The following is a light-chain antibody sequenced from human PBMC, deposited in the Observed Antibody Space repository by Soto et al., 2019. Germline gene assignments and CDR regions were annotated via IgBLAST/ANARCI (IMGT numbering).Light chain of an antibody. CDR1: SGDIGSYNR. J-gene: IGLJ1*01. CDR3: SSYTNINTRACV. V-gene: IGLV2-14*01. CDR2: EVT. Sequence: QSALTQPASVSGSPGQSITISCTGTSGDIGSYNRVSWYQQHPGKAPKLIIYEVTDRPSGVSNRFSGSNSGNTASLTISGLQAEEEAEYYCSSYTNINTRACVFGTGTKLTVL.